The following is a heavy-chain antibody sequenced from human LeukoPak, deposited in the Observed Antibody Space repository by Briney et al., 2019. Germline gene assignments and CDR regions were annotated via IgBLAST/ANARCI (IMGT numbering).Heavy chain of an antibody. V-gene: IGHV4-30-4*07. CDR2: IYYSGST. CDR1: GGSISSGGYS. J-gene: IGHJ3*02. Sequence: PSQTLSLTCAVSGGSISSGGYSWSWIRQPPGKGLEWIGYIYYSGSTYYNPSLQTRVTISVDTSKNQFSLKLSSVTAADTAVYYCAREAHQAGAFDIWGQGTMVTVSS. CDR3: AREAHQAGAFDI. D-gene: IGHD6-19*01.